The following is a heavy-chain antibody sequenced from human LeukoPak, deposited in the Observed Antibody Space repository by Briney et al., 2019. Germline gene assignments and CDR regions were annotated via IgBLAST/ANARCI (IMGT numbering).Heavy chain of an antibody. CDR3: ARGGSSGWY. Sequence: PGGSLRLSRAASGFTFSSYSMNWVRQAPGKGLEWVSSISSSSSYIYYADSVKGRFTISRDNAKNSLYLQMNSLRAEDTAVYYCARGGSSGWYWGQGTLVTVSS. CDR2: ISSSSSYI. CDR1: GFTFSSYS. D-gene: IGHD6-19*01. J-gene: IGHJ4*02. V-gene: IGHV3-21*01.